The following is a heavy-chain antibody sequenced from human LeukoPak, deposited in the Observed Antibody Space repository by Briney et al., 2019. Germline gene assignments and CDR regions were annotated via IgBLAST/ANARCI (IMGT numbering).Heavy chain of an antibody. CDR1: GYTFIGQY. CDR3: ARGYYGMDL. J-gene: IGHJ6*02. V-gene: IGHV1-2*02. Sequence: GASVKVSCKASGYTFIGQYLYWARQTPGQCLEWMGWINPKTGDTDSAQNFQGRVTMTRDTSVNTVYMELSRLTSDDTAVYYCARGYYGMDLWGQGTTVTVSS. CDR2: INPKTGDT.